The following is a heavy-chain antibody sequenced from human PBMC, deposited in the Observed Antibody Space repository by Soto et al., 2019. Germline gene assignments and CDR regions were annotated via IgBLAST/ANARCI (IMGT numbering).Heavy chain of an antibody. CDR2: ISYDGSNK. Sequence: PGGSLRLSCAASRITFNRYGMHWVRQARGKGLERVAVISYDGSNKYYADSVKGRFTISRDNSKNTLYLQMNSLRAEDTAVYYCAKPGAVGVDYYCYGRDVWGQGSTVTVSS. CDR1: RITFNRYG. J-gene: IGHJ6*02. CDR3: AKPGAVGVDYYCYGRDV. V-gene: IGHV3-30*18. D-gene: IGHD1-26*01.